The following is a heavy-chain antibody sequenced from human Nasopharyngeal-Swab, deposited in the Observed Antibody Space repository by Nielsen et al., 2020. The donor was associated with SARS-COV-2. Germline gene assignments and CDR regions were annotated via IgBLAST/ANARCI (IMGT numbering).Heavy chain of an antibody. D-gene: IGHD2-21*02. Sequence: SETLSLTCAVYGGSFSGYYWSWIRQPPGRGLEWIGEINHSGSTNYNPSLKSRVTISVDTSKNQFSLKLSSVTAAETAVYYCARGFGMGGTARYFDLWGRGTLVTVSS. V-gene: IGHV4-34*01. J-gene: IGHJ2*01. CDR3: ARGFGMGGTARYFDL. CDR2: INHSGST. CDR1: GGSFSGYY.